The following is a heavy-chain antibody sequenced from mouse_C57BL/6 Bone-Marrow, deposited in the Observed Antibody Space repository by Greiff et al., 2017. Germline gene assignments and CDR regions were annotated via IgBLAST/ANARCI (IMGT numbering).Heavy chain of an antibody. CDR2: ILPGSGST. V-gene: IGHV1-9*01. J-gene: IGHJ1*03. D-gene: IGHD1-1*01. Sequence: VQLQQSGAELMKPGASVKLSCKASGYTFTGYWIEWVKQRPGHGLEWIGEILPGSGSTNYNEKFKGKATFTADNSSNTAYMQLSSLTTEDSAIDYGARTTGIANWYFEVWGTGTTVTVSS. CDR3: ARTTGIANWYFEV. CDR1: GYTFTGYW.